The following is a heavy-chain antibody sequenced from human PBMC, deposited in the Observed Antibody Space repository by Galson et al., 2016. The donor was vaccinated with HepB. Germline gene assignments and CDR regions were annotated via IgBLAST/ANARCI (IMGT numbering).Heavy chain of an antibody. CDR1: GFTFSSHG. Sequence: SLRLSCAASGFTFSSHGMHWVRQAPGKGLEWVAVISNDGSNKYYADSVKGRFTISRDNPKNTLYLQRNSLRAEDTAVYYWARLIASPWTDYYYYGMDVWGKGTTVTVSS. CDR3: ARLIASPWTDYYYYGMDV. CDR2: ISNDGSNK. V-gene: IGHV3-30*03. J-gene: IGHJ6*04. D-gene: IGHD3-16*01.